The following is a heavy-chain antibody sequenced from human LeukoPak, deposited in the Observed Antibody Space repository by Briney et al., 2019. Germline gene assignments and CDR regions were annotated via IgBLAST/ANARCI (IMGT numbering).Heavy chain of an antibody. J-gene: IGHJ5*02. V-gene: IGHV4-59*12. Sequence: SETLSLTCTVSGGSISSYYWSWIRQPPGKGLEWIGYIYYSGSTYYNPSLKSRVTISVDTSKNQFSLKLSSVTAADTAVYYCAKVVRGVRSWFDPWGQGTLVTVSS. D-gene: IGHD3-10*01. CDR1: GGSISSYY. CDR3: AKVVRGVRSWFDP. CDR2: IYYSGST.